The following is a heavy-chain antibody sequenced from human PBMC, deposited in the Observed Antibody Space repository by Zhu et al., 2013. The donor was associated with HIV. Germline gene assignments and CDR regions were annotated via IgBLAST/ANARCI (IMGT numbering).Heavy chain of an antibody. D-gene: IGHD2-2*01. Sequence: QVQLVQSGAEVKKPGSSVKVSCKASGGPIKKSGIIWVRQAPGQGLEWMGGIIPIFNTPNYAQKFQGRVTITADKSTSTVYLELRSLRSEDTAMYYCAREVGGYCTTSSCYFANPGAMDVWGQGTTVTVSS. CDR3: AREVGGYCTTSSCYFANPGAMDV. CDR1: GGPIKKSG. CDR2: IIPIFNTP. J-gene: IGHJ6*02. V-gene: IGHV1-69*06.